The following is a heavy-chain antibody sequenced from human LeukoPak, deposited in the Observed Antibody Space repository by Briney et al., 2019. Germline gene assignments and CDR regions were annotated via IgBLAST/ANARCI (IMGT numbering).Heavy chain of an antibody. V-gene: IGHV3-74*01. J-gene: IGHJ1*01. CDR3: ARAPSEIGGYYPEYFRH. CDR2: IKTDGGT. CDR1: GFTFSTYW. Sequence: ASLRLSCAASGFTFSTYWMHWVRQAPGKGLVWVSRIKTDGGTNYADSVKGRFTISRDNAKNTVSLQMNSLRPEDTGVYYCARAPSEIGGYYPEYFRHWGQGTLVTVSS. D-gene: IGHD3-22*01.